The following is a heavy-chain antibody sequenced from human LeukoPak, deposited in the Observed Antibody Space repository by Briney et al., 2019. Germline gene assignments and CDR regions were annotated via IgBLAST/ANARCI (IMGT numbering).Heavy chain of an antibody. V-gene: IGHV3-21*01. D-gene: IGHD2-15*01. J-gene: IGHJ3*02. CDR1: GFTFSSYS. CDR3: ARAADIVVVVAAFFDI. CDR2: ISSSSSYI. Sequence: GSLRLSCSASGFTFSSYSMNWVRQAPGKGLEWVSSISSSSSYIYYADSVKGRFTISRDNAKNSLYLQMNSLRAEDTAVYYCARAADIVVVVAAFFDIWGQGTMVTVSS.